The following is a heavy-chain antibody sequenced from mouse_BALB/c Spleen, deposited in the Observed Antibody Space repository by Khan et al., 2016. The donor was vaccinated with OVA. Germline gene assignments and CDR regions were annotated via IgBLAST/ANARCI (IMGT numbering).Heavy chain of an antibody. CDR2: ISSGSSSL. CDR1: GFTFSRFG. CDR3: ARDSNFDY. Sequence: EVQGVESGGGLVQPGGSRKLSCAASGFTFSRFGMHWVRQAPEKGLEWVAYISSGSSSLYYADTVKGRFTISRDNPKNTLFLQMTSLRSEDTAMDYCARDSNFDYWGQGTPLTVSS. J-gene: IGHJ2*01. V-gene: IGHV5-17*02.